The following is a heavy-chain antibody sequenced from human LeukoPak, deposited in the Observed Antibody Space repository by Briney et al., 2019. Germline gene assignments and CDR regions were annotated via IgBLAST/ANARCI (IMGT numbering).Heavy chain of an antibody. Sequence: GGSLRLSCAASGFTFDDYGMPWVRHAPGKGLEWVSGISWNSGYIGYADSVKGRFTISRDNAKNSLYLRMNSLRPEDTALYYCARDWSGSLDYWGQGTLVTVSS. V-gene: IGHV3-9*01. D-gene: IGHD1-26*01. J-gene: IGHJ4*02. CDR3: ARDWSGSLDY. CDR1: GFTFDDYG. CDR2: ISWNSGYI.